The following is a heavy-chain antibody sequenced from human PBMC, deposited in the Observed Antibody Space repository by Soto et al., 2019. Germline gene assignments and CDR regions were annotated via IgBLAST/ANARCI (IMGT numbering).Heavy chain of an antibody. CDR3: AMVDNYVTPSPRDV. CDR2: ISPYSGQT. Sequence: QVQLVQSGDEVRKPGSSVKVSCKASGYIFVNYVIAWVRQAPGQGLGWMGWISPYSGQTHYASKLQGRATMTTDTPSSTAYMDLGCPTSDYTAVYYCAMVDNYVTPSPRDVCGQGTTGTVSS. J-gene: IGHJ6*02. CDR1: GYIFVNYV. V-gene: IGHV1-18*01. D-gene: IGHD3-16*01.